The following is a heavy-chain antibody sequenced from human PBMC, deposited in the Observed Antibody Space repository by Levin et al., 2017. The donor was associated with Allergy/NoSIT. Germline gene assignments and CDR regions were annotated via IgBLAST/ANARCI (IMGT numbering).Heavy chain of an antibody. CDR2: FDPEDSVT. V-gene: IGHV1-24*01. CDR1: GSSLAETA. CDR3: AALSDDFDI. J-gene: IGHJ3*02. Sequence: PLASVKVSCRVSGSSLAETAIMWVRQAPGKGLEWIGGFDPEDSVTVHARKFQGRITMTEDTSTDTAYMELSSLRSEDTAVYFCAALSDDFDIWGQGTMVTVSS.